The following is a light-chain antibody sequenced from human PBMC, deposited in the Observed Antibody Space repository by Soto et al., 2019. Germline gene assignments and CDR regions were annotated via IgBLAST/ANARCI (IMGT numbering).Light chain of an antibody. CDR3: MQALQTPLT. Sequence: DIVMTQSPLSLPVTPGEPASISCRSSQNLLHSNGYKYLDWYLQKPGQSPQLLIYLNSNRASGVPDRFSGSGSGTDFTLTISRVEAEDVGVYYCMQALQTPLTFGQGTKVEIK. CDR2: LNS. CDR1: QNLLHSNGYKY. V-gene: IGKV2-28*01. J-gene: IGKJ1*01.